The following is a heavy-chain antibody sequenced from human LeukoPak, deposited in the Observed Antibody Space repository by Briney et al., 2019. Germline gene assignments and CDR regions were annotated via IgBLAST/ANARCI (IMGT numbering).Heavy chain of an antibody. CDR3: ARDQGYGAYGLDY. J-gene: IGHJ4*02. CDR1: GGTFSSYA. CDR2: IGPIFGTA. D-gene: IGHD4/OR15-4a*01. V-gene: IGHV1-69*05. Sequence: SVKVSCKASGGTFSSYAISWVRQAPGQGLEWMGRIGPIFGTANYAQKFQGRVTITTDESTSTAYMELTSLRSEDTTVYYCARDQGYGAYGLDYWGQGTLVTVSS.